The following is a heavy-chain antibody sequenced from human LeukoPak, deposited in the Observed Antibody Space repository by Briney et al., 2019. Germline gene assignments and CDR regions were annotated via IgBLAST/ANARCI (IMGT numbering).Heavy chain of an antibody. CDR1: GFTFSSYG. V-gene: IGHV3-30*02. Sequence: GGSLRLSCAASGFTFSSYGMHWARQAPGKGLEWVAFIRYDGSNKYYADSVKGRFTISRDNSKNTLYLQMNSLRAEDTAVYYCAKDNVRYCSSTSCSAVDYWGQGTLVTVSS. CDR3: AKDNVRYCSSTSCSAVDY. D-gene: IGHD2-2*01. CDR2: IRYDGSNK. J-gene: IGHJ4*02.